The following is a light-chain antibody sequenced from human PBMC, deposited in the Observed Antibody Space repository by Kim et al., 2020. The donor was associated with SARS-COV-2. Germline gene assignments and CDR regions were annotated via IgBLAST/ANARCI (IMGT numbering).Light chain of an antibody. Sequence: GNTARFYCGRDNGHATSVHGEQQMPGQAPVLVMYFDDDRPSGIPERCSGSNSGNTATLTISRVEAADEADYYCQVLDTVGDHRVVFGGGTQLTVL. CDR2: FDD. CDR1: NGHATS. V-gene: IGLV3-21*04. J-gene: IGLJ2*01. CDR3: QVLDTVGDHRVV.